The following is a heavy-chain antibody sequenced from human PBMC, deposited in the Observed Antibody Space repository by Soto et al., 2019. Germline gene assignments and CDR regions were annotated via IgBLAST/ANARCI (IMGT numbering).Heavy chain of an antibody. CDR2: INHSGST. D-gene: IGHD1-26*01. CDR1: GGSFSGYY. J-gene: IGHJ4*02. Sequence: PSETLSLTCAVYGGSFSGYYWSWIRQPPGKGLEWIGEINHSGSTYYNSALKSRLTISIDTSKKQFSLKLSSMTAADTAVYYCARGKGRSFFDYWGQGTMVTVSS. CDR3: ARGKGRSFFDY. V-gene: IGHV4-34*09.